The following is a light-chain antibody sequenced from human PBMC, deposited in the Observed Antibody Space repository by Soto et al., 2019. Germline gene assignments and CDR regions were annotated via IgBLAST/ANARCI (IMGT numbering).Light chain of an antibody. V-gene: IGLV6-57*04. J-gene: IGLJ3*02. CDR2: EDN. Sequence: VAQPHSVSESPGKTVTISCTRSSGSIASDYVQWYQQRPGSAPTTVIYEDNQRPSGVPDRFSGSIDSSSNSASLTISGLKTEDEAEYYCQSYDSNNQVFGGGTQLTVL. CDR3: QSYDSNNQV. CDR1: SGSIASDY.